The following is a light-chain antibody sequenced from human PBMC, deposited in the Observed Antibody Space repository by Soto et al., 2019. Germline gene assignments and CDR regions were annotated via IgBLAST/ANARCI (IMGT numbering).Light chain of an antibody. Sequence: SVLTRPASVTVSPGESIAISCTGNSSDVGSYDIVSWYQQHPGKVPKLIIYDVTIRPSGVSDRFSGSKSGNTASLTISGLQAEDEADYYCTSYTSSSTHVFGTGTKVTVL. CDR1: SSDVGSYDI. CDR2: DVT. CDR3: TSYTSSSTHV. J-gene: IGLJ1*01. V-gene: IGLV2-14*02.